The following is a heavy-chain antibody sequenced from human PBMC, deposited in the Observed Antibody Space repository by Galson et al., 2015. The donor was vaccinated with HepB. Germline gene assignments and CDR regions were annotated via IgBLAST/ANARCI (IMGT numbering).Heavy chain of an antibody. V-gene: IGHV3-23*01. CDR3: AKRSLIVGANYGMDV. D-gene: IGHD1-26*01. CDR1: GFTFSSYA. J-gene: IGHJ6*02. Sequence: SLRLSCAASGFTFSSYAMSWVRQAPGKGLEWVSAISGSGGSIYYADPVKGRFTISRDNSKNTMYLQMNSLRAEDTAVYYCAKRSLIVGANYGMDVWGQGTTVIVSS. CDR2: ISGSGGSI.